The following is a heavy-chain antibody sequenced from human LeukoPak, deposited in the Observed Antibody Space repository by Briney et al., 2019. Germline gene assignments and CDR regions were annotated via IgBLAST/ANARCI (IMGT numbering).Heavy chain of an antibody. CDR3: ARGYYYDSSGYWVDY. V-gene: IGHV3-30-3*01. Sequence: GGSLRLSCAASGFTFSSYAMHWVRQAPGKGLEWVAVISYDGSNKYYADSVKGRFTISRDNSKNTLYLQMNSLRAEDTAVYYCARGYYYDSSGYWVDYWGQGTLVTVSS. J-gene: IGHJ4*02. CDR2: ISYDGSNK. CDR1: GFTFSSYA. D-gene: IGHD3-22*01.